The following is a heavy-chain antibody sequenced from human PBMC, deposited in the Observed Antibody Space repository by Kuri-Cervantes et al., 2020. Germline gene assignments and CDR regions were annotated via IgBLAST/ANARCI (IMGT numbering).Heavy chain of an antibody. CDR1: GGSISSYY. J-gene: IGHJ5*02. CDR3: ARSGTQGYCSGGSCYVSGWFDP. Sequence: ESLKISCTASGGSISSYYWSWIRQPPGKGLEWIGEINHSGSTNYNPSLKSRVTISVDTSKNQFSLKLSSVTAADTAVYYCARSGTQGYCSGGSCYVSGWFDPWGQGTLVTVSS. CDR2: INHSGST. V-gene: IGHV4-34*01. D-gene: IGHD2-15*01.